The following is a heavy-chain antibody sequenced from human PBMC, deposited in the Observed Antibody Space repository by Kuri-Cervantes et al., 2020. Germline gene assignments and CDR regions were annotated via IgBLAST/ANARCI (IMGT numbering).Heavy chain of an antibody. V-gene: IGHV3-7*01. CDR3: ARDSVFDYYDSSGYFDY. D-gene: IGHD3-22*01. CDR1: GFTFSSYW. CDR2: IKQDGSEK. Sequence: GESLKISCAASGFTFSSYWMSWVRQAPGKGLEWVANIKQDGSEKYYVDSVKGRFTISRDNAKNSLYLQMNSLRDEDTAVYCCARDSVFDYYDSSGYFDYWGQGTLVTVSS. J-gene: IGHJ4*02.